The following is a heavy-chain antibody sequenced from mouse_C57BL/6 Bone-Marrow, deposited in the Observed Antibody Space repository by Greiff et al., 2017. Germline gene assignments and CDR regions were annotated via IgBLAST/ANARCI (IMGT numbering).Heavy chain of an antibody. J-gene: IGHJ4*01. D-gene: IGHD1-1*01. CDR2: INPGSGGT. CDR1: GYAFTNYL. V-gene: IGHV1-54*01. Sequence: VQLQQSGAELVRPGTSVKVSCKASGYAFTNYLIEWVKQRPGQGLEWIWVINPGSGGTNYNEKFKGKATLTADKSSSTAYMQLSSLTSEDSAVYFCARRSYYYGSSYLYYYAMDYWGQGTSVTVSS. CDR3: ARRSYYYGSSYLYYYAMDY.